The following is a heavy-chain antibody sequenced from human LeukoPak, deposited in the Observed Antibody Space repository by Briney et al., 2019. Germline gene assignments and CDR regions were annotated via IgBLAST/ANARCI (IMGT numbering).Heavy chain of an antibody. Sequence: PSETLSLTCTVSGGSISSSSYYWGWIRQPPGKGLEWIGSIYYSGSTYYNPSLKSRVTISVDTSKNQFSLKLSSVTAADTAVYYCASLWSGYPRPFDIWGQGTMVTVSS. J-gene: IGHJ3*02. CDR2: IYYSGST. CDR3: ASLWSGYPRPFDI. CDR1: GGSISSSSYY. D-gene: IGHD3-3*01. V-gene: IGHV4-39*07.